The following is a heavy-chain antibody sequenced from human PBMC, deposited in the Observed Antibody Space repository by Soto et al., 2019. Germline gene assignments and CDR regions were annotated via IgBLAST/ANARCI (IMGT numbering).Heavy chain of an antibody. J-gene: IGHJ5*02. Sequence: PSETLSLTCTVSGGSISSYYWSWIRQPPGKGLEWIGYIYYSGSTNYNPSLKSRVTISVDTSKNQFSLKLSSVTAADTAVYYCARSLWLGELTWGQGTLVTVSS. CDR1: GGSISSYY. CDR3: ARSLWLGELT. V-gene: IGHV4-59*01. D-gene: IGHD3-10*01. CDR2: IYYSGST.